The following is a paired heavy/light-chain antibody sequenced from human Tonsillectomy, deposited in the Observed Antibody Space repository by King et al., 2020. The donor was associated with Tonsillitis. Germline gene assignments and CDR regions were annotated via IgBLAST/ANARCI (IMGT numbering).Heavy chain of an antibody. V-gene: IGHV1-18*04. D-gene: IGHD3-10*01. CDR1: GYTFTSYG. CDR2: ISAYNGNT. J-gene: IGHJ1*01. CDR3: ARDPVGFGELGEYFQD. Sequence: QVHLVQSGAEVKKPGASVKVSCKTSGYTFTSYGINWVRQAPGQGLEWMGWISAYNGNTNYIEKLQGRVTMTTDTSTSTVYMELRSLRSDDTAVYFCARDPVGFGELGEYFQDWGQGTLVTVSS.
Light chain of an antibody. CDR3: QQYSSYSRT. Sequence: DIQMTQSPSTLSASIGDRVTITCRASQSINTWVAWYQQKPGKAPKLLIYQASTLESGVPSRFSGGGSGTEFGLTISSLQPDDFATYYCQQYSSYSRTFGQGTKVEI. CDR1: QSINTW. V-gene: IGKV1-5*03. CDR2: QAS. J-gene: IGKJ1*01.